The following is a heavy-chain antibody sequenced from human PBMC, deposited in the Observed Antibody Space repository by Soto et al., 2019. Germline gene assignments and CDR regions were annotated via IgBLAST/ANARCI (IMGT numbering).Heavy chain of an antibody. CDR3: ARGRGGPSYYYYYGMDV. V-gene: IGHV4-59*01. D-gene: IGHD2-15*01. CDR2: IYYSGST. J-gene: IGHJ6*02. CDR1: GGSISSYY. Sequence: PSETLSLTCSVSGGSISSYYWSWIRQPPGKGLEWIGYIYYSGSTNYNPSLKSRVTISVDTSKNQFSLKLSSVTAADTAVYYCARGRGGPSYYYYYGMDVWGQGTTVTVSS.